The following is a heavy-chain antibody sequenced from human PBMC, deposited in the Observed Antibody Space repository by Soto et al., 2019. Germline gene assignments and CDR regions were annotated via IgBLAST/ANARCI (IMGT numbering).Heavy chain of an antibody. J-gene: IGHJ4*02. Sequence: QVQLVESGGGLVKPGGSLRLSCAASGFTFSDYYMTWIRQAPGKGLEWISYISGSGSNIYYADSVKGRFTISRDNADNSLYLQMNSLRAEDTAVYYCARDATPRGYSYDVNFAFWGQGTLVSVSS. V-gene: IGHV3-11*01. CDR2: ISGSGSNI. CDR3: ARDATPRGYSYDVNFAF. CDR1: GFTFSDYY. D-gene: IGHD5-18*01.